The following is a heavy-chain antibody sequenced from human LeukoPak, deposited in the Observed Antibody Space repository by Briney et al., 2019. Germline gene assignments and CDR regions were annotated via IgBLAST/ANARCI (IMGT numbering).Heavy chain of an antibody. CDR3: ARILDLFDY. J-gene: IGHJ4*02. V-gene: IGHV3-53*01. Sequence: GGSLRLSCAASGLTVSNNYMSWVRQAPGKGLEWVSVIYSGGSTYYADSVEGRFTISRDNSKNTLYLQMNSLRAEDTAVYYCARILDLFDYWGQGTLVTVSS. CDR1: GLTVSNNY. CDR2: IYSGGST.